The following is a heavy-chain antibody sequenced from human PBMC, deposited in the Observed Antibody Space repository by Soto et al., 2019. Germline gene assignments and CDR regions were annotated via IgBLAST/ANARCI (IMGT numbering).Heavy chain of an antibody. CDR1: GYTFTGYG. CDR2: ISAYNGNT. D-gene: IGHD3-22*01. CDR3: ARTYYYDSSGYYDLDAFDI. Sequence: ASVKVSCKASGYTFTGYGISWVRQAPGQGLEWMGWISAYNGNTNYAQKLQGRVTMTTDTSTSTAYMELRSLRSDDTAVYYCARTYYYDSSGYYDLDAFDIWGQGTMVTVSS. V-gene: IGHV1-18*01. J-gene: IGHJ3*02.